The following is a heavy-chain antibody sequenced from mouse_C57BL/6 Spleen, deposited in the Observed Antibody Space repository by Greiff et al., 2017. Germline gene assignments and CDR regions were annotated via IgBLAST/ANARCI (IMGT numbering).Heavy chain of an antibody. J-gene: IGHJ4*01. V-gene: IGHV1-85*01. CDR3: ARQRIYYGNYDAMDY. CDR1: GYTFTSYD. D-gene: IGHD2-1*01. CDR2: IYPRDGST. Sequence: QVQLQQSGPELVKPGASVKLSCKASGYTFTSYDINWVKQRPGQGLEWIGWIYPRDGSTKYNEKFKGKATLTVDTSSSTAYMELHSLTSEDSAVYFCARQRIYYGNYDAMDYWGQGTSVTVSS.